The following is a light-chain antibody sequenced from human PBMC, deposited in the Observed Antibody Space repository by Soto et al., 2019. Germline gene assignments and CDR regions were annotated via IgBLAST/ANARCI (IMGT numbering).Light chain of an antibody. V-gene: IGLV2-8*01. J-gene: IGLJ1*01. CDR2: DVS. CDR3: SSYAGTYIV. Sequence: SAPTQPPSASGSPGQSVTISCTGTSSDVGGYNYVSWYQQHPGKAPKLMIYDVSQRPSGVPDRFSGSKSGNTASLTVSGLQAEDEADYYCSSYAGTYIVFGTGTKLTVL. CDR1: SSDVGGYNY.